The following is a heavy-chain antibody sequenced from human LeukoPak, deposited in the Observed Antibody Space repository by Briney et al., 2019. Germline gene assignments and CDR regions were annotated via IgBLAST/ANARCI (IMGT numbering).Heavy chain of an antibody. J-gene: IGHJ3*02. D-gene: IGHD1-1*01. V-gene: IGHV3-15*01. CDR2: IKSKTVGGTK. CDR1: GFTFSDAR. Sequence: GGSLRLSCAASGFTFSDARMTWVGQAPGKGLEWVGRIKSKTVGGTKDYAAPVKGRFTISRDDSKNTLYLQMNSLKTEDTAVYYCTTDMEMDAFDIWGQGTMVTVSS. CDR3: TTDMEMDAFDI.